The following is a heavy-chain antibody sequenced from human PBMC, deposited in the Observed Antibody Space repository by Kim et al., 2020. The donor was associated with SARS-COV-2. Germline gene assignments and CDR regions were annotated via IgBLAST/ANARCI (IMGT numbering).Heavy chain of an antibody. Sequence: SETLSLTCTVSGGSISSYYWSWIRQPPGKGLEWIGYIYYSGSTNYNPSLKSRVTISVDTSKNQFSLKLSSVTAADTAVYYCAMTSYDFWSGYYHPPSLYFDLWGRGTLGTVSS. CDR2: IYYSGST. J-gene: IGHJ2*01. CDR3: AMTSYDFWSGYYHPPSLYFDL. V-gene: IGHV4-59*08. CDR1: GGSISSYY. D-gene: IGHD3-3*01.